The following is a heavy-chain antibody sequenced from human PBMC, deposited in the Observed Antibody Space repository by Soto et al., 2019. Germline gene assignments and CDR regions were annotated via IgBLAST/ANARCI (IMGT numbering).Heavy chain of an antibody. J-gene: IGHJ3*02. CDR1: GFTFSSYA. V-gene: IGHV3-23*01. CDR3: AKDRLIGGVNPAALDI. Sequence: EVQLLESGGGLVQPGGSLRLSCAASGFTFSSYAMSWVRQAPGKGLEWVSAISGSGGSTYYADSVKGRFTISRDNSKNTLHLQMNSLRAEDTAVYYCAKDRLIGGVNPAALDIWGQGTMVTVSS. CDR2: ISGSGGST. D-gene: IGHD3-16*01.